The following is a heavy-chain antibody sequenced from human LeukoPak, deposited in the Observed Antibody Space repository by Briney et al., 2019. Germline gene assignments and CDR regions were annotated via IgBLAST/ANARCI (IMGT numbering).Heavy chain of an antibody. Sequence: GGSLRLSCAASGFTFDDYGMSWVRQAPGKGLVWVSRINTDGSSTSYADSVKGRFTISRDNAKNTLYLQMNSLRAEDTAVYYCARDRGGTEFDYWGQGTLVTVSS. V-gene: IGHV3-74*01. J-gene: IGHJ4*02. D-gene: IGHD1-1*01. CDR3: ARDRGGTEFDY. CDR2: INTDGSST. CDR1: GFTFDDYG.